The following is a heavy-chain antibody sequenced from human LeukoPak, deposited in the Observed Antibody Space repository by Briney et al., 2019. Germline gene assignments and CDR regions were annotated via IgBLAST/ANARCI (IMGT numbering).Heavy chain of an antibody. CDR1: GGSISSYF. CDR3: ARRSSRGGFNGYDFWYFDL. V-gene: IGHV4-59*08. CDR2: ISYSGST. J-gene: IGHJ2*01. Sequence: SETLSLTCTVSGGSISSYFWSWLRQPPGKRLEWIGYISYSGSTDYNPSLKSRVTLSVDTSKNRLSLKLSSVTAADTAVYYCARRSSRGGFNGYDFWYFDLWGRGTLVTVSS. D-gene: IGHD5-12*01.